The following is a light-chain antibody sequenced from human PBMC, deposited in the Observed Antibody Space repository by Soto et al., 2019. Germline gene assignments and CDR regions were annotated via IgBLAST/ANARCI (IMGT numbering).Light chain of an antibody. Sequence: EIVMTQSPATLSVSPGERATLSCRASQSVSSYLAWYQQKPGQAPRLLIYGASSRATGIPDRFSGSGSGTDFTLTISRLEPEDFAVYYCLQYGTFPRTFGQGTKVDIK. CDR2: GAS. J-gene: IGKJ1*01. CDR3: LQYGTFPRT. V-gene: IGKV3-20*01. CDR1: QSVSSY.